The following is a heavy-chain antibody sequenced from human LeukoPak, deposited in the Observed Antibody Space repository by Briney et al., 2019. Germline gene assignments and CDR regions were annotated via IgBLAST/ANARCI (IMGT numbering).Heavy chain of an antibody. CDR3: ARDSDGRYCSGGSCADAFDI. D-gene: IGHD2-15*01. V-gene: IGHV1-69*05. J-gene: IGHJ3*02. Sequence: SVKVSCKASGGTLSSYAISWVRQAPGQGLEWMGRIIPIFGTANYAQKFQGRVTITTDESTSTAYMELSSLRSEDTAVYYCARDSDGRYCSGGSCADAFDIWGQGTMVTVSS. CDR1: GGTLSSYA. CDR2: IIPIFGTA.